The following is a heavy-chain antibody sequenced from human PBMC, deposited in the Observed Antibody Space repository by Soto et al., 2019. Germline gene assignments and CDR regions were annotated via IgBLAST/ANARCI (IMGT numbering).Heavy chain of an antibody. CDR3: ARGSPRNTDFDY. CDR1: GFTFSSYG. V-gene: IGHV3-33*01. J-gene: IGHJ4*02. Sequence: QVQLVESGGGVVQPGRSLRLSCAASGFTFSSYGMHWVRQAPGKGLEWVAVIWYDGSNKYYADSEKGRFTISRDNSKNTLYLQMNSLRAEDTAVYYCARGSPRNTDFDYWGQGTLVTVSS. D-gene: IGHD1-1*01. CDR2: IWYDGSNK.